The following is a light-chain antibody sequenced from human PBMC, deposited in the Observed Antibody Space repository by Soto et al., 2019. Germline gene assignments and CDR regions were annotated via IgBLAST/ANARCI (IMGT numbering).Light chain of an antibody. CDR2: EVS. V-gene: IGLV2-14*01. Sequence: QSALTQPASVSGSPGQSITISCTGTSSDVGGYNYVSWYQQHPGKAPKLMMSEVSNRPSGVSNRFSGSKSGNTASLTISGLQAEDEADYYCSSCTTSNTWVFGGGTKLTVL. CDR3: SSCTTSNTWV. CDR1: SSDVGGYNY. J-gene: IGLJ3*02.